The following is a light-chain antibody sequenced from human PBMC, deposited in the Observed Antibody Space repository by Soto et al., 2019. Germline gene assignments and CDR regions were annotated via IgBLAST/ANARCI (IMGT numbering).Light chain of an antibody. V-gene: IGKV3-15*01. CDR1: QSVSSN. Sequence: IVMTQSPATLSVSPGERATLSCSASQSVSSNLAWYQQKPGQAPRLLIYGASTRATGIPARFSGSGSGTEFTLTISSLQSEDFAVYYCQEYNDWSPLTFGGGTKVEI. CDR3: QEYNDWSPLT. CDR2: GAS. J-gene: IGKJ4*01.